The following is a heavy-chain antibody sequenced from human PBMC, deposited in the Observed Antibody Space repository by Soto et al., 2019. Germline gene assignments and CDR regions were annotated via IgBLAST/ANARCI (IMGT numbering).Heavy chain of an antibody. J-gene: IGHJ4*02. CDR2: IYHTGIT. CDR1: GTSISSTFW. V-gene: IGHV4-4*02. Sequence: SETLSLTCAVSGTSISSTFWWAWVRQSPGKGLEWIGEIYHTGITKYNPSLKSRVSMSVDKSNNQFSLELRSLTAADTAVYYLPTVPPRLVVFFAEFPTWGQGALVTVSS. CDR3: PTVPPRLVVFFAEFPT. D-gene: IGHD2-21*01.